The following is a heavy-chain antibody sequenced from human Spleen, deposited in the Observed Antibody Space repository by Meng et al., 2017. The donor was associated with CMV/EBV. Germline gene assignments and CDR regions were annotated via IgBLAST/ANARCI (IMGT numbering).Heavy chain of an antibody. J-gene: IGHJ3*02. D-gene: IGHD1-26*01. CDR2: IYFSGTT. V-gene: IGHV4-39*02. CDR1: GGSVSSSRHH. CDR3: ARGIVGSSGAFDM. Sequence: SGGSVSSSRHHWDWIRQCTRKGLEWIGSIYFSGTTYYHPSLKSRVTISLDTSKNEFSLSLTSLTAADTAVYFCARGIVGSSGAFDMWGQGTMVTVSS.